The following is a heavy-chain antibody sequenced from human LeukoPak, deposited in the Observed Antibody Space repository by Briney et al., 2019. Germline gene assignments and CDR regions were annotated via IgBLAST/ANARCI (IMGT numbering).Heavy chain of an antibody. V-gene: IGHV4-59*08. J-gene: IGHJ4*02. CDR3: ARGVTSTYYFDY. D-gene: IGHD5-18*01. Sequence: SETLSLTCTVSGGSISSYYWSWIRQPPGKGLEWIGYIYYSGSTNYNPSLKSRVTISVDTSKNQFSLKLSSVTAADTAMYYCARGVTSTYYFDYWGQGTLVTVSS. CDR2: IYYSGST. CDR1: GGSISSYY.